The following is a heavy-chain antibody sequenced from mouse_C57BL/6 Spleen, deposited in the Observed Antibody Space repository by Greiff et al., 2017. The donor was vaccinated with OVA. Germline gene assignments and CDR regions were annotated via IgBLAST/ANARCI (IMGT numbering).Heavy chain of an antibody. CDR2: IDPNSGGT. V-gene: IGHV1-72*01. Sequence: VKLQESGAELVKPGASVKLSCKASGYTFTSYWMHWVKQRPGRGLEWIGRIDPNSGGTKYNEKFKSKATLTVDKPSSTAYMQLSSLTSEDSAVYYCARTEVITTVPNWYFDVWGAGTTVTVSS. J-gene: IGHJ1*01. D-gene: IGHD1-1*01. CDR1: GYTFTSYW. CDR3: ARTEVITTVPNWYFDV.